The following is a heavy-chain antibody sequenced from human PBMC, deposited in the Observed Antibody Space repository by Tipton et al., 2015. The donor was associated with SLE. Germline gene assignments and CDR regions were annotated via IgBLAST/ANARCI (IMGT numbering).Heavy chain of an antibody. CDR3: ARQPIAAAGTSNYFDY. D-gene: IGHD6-13*01. Sequence: LSLTCTVSGASISSYYWSWIRQPPGKGLEWIGYIYYSGSTNYNPSLKSRVTISVDTSKNQFSLKLSSVTAADTAVYYCARQPIAAAGTSNYFDYWGQGTLVTVSS. V-gene: IGHV4-59*08. J-gene: IGHJ4*02. CDR2: IYYSGST. CDR1: GASISSYY.